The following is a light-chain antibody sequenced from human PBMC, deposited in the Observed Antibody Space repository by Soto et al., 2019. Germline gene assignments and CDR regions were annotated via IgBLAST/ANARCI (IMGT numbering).Light chain of an antibody. CDR3: QQRSSWPLT. CDR1: RSVTNY. V-gene: IGKV3-11*01. J-gene: IGKJ4*01. Sequence: EIVLTQSPATLSLSPGERATLSCRASRSVTNYLAWYQQKPGQAPRLLIYDASNRATGIPARFTASGSGTDFTLTISSLEPEDFAVYYCQQRSSWPLTFGGGTKVDI. CDR2: DAS.